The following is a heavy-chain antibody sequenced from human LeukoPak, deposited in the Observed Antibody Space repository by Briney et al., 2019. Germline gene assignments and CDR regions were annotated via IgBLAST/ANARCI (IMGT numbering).Heavy chain of an antibody. CDR1: GYTFTGYY. D-gene: IGHD6-19*01. J-gene: IGHJ4*02. CDR3: ASSSIIAVAGSGDSFDY. Sequence: ASVKVSCKASGYTFTGYYMHWVRQAPGQGLEWMGWINPNSGGTNYAQKFQGWVTMTRDTSISTAYMELSRLRSDDTAAYYCASSSIIAVAGSGDSFDYWGQGTLVTVSS. CDR2: INPNSGGT. V-gene: IGHV1-2*04.